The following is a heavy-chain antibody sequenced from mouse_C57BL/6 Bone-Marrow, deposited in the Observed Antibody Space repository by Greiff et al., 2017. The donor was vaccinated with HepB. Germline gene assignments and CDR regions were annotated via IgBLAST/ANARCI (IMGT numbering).Heavy chain of an antibody. V-gene: IGHV14-2*01. Sequence: EVNVVESGAELVKPGASVKLSCTASGFNIKDYYMPWVKQRTEQGLEWIGRIDPEDGETKYAPKFQGKATITADTSSNTAYLQLSSLTSEDTAVYYCARDDGYYRFAYWGQGTLVTVSA. CDR3: ARDDGYYRFAY. CDR1: GFNIKDYY. CDR2: IDPEDGET. J-gene: IGHJ3*01. D-gene: IGHD2-3*01.